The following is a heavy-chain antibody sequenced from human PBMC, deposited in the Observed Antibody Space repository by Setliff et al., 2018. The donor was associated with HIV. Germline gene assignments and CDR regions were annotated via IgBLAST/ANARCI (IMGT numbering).Heavy chain of an antibody. CDR1: GGSLSGYY. V-gene: IGHV4-34*01. CDR3: ARGVLITKRVTQTGGYYYYTDV. CDR2: INDSGNI. J-gene: IGHJ6*03. D-gene: IGHD2-21*02. Sequence: SETLSLTCAVYGGSLSGYYWSWIRQPPGKGLEWIGEINDSGNINYNPSLKSRVTISLDTSKNQFSLKVSSATAADTAIYYCARGVLITKRVTQTGGYYYYTDVWGKGTTVTVSS.